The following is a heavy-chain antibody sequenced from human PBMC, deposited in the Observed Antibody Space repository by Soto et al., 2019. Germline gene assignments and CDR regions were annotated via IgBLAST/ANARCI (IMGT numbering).Heavy chain of an antibody. CDR3: ARVNDWGSQTFDY. CDR2: ISGSRTYT. CDR1: GFIFSDYY. D-gene: IGHD3-16*01. J-gene: IGHJ4*02. Sequence: GGSLRLSCAASGFIFSDYYMSWVRQAPGKGLEWVSYISGSRTYTNYADSVKGRFTISRDNAKDSLYLQMNSLRAEDTAVYYCARVNDWGSQTFDYWGQGALVTVSS. V-gene: IGHV3-11*05.